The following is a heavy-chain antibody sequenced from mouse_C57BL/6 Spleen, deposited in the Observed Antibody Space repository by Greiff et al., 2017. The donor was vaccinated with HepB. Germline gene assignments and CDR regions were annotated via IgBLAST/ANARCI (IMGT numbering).Heavy chain of an antibody. CDR2: IDPSDSET. CDR3: ARRITPGYYFDY. Sequence: QVHVKQSGAELVRPGSSVKLSCKASGYTFTSYWMHWVKQRPIQGLEWIGNIDPSDSETHYNQKFKDKATLTVDKSSSTAYMQLSSLTSEDSAVYYCARRITPGYYFDYWGQGTTLTVSS. CDR1: GYTFTSYW. J-gene: IGHJ2*01. D-gene: IGHD2-4*01. V-gene: IGHV1-52*01.